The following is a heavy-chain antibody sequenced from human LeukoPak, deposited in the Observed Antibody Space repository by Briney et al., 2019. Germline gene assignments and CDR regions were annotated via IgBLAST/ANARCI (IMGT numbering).Heavy chain of an antibody. D-gene: IGHD3-3*01. Sequence: SETLSLTCTVSSGSISSITYYWGWMRQPPGKGLEWIGSTYYSGSTYSSLKSRVTKSVDTSKNQFSLKLSSVTAADTAVYYCARLVFGMDYFDYWGQGTLVTVSS. J-gene: IGHJ4*02. V-gene: IGHV4-39*01. CDR2: TYYSGST. CDR3: ARLVFGMDYFDY. CDR1: SGSISSITYY.